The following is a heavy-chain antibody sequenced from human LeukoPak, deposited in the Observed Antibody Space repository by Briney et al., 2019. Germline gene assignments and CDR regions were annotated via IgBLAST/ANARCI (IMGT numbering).Heavy chain of an antibody. J-gene: IGHJ4*02. CDR1: GYTFITYY. Sequence: ASVKVSCKASGYTFITYYMHWVRQAPGQGLEWMGIINPSGGSTSFAEEFQGRVTMTRDTSTSTVFMELSSLRSEDTAVYYCARGDYDSGHFFDYWGQGTLVTVSS. D-gene: IGHD3-16*01. V-gene: IGHV1-46*01. CDR3: ARGDYDSGHFFDY. CDR2: INPSGGST.